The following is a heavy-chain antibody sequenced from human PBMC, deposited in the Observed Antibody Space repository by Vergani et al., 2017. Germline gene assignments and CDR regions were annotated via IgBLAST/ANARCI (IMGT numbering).Heavy chain of an antibody. CDR2: IYYSGST. CDR3: ARQADYYDSSGYYYYYYYMDV. Sequence: QVQLQESGPGLVKPSETLSLTCTVSGGSISSHYWSWIRQPPGKGLEWIGYIYYSGSTNYNPSLKSRVTISVDTSKNQFSLKLSSVTAADTAVYYCARQADYYDSSGYYYYYYYMDVWGKGTTVTVSS. J-gene: IGHJ6*03. D-gene: IGHD3-22*01. V-gene: IGHV4-59*11. CDR1: GGSISSHY.